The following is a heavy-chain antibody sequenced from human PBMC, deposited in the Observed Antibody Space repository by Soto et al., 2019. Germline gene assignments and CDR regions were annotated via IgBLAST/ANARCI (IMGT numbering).Heavy chain of an antibody. CDR3: AISSRSHSCAHSFDY. CDR1: GYSFTNYD. V-gene: IGHV1-18*01. J-gene: IGHJ4*02. CDR2: ISPYNGDT. Sequence: ASVKVSCKASGYSFTNYDISWVRQAPGQGLEWMGWISPYNGDTNYAQKLQGRVTMTTDTSTSTAYMELRSLGSDDTAVYYCAISSRSHSCAHSFDYWAQGTLVTVSS. D-gene: IGHD2-2*01.